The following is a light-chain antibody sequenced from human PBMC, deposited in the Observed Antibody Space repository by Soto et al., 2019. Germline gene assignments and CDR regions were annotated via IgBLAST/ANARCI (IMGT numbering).Light chain of an antibody. CDR1: QSISSW. CDR3: QQYNSYWT. CDR2: DAS. V-gene: IGKV1-5*01. Sequence: DIPTTQSPSTLSASVGDRVTITCRASQSISSWLAWYQQKPGKAPKLLIYDASSLESGVPSRFSGSGSGTEFTLTISSLQPDDFATYYCQQYNSYWTFGQGTKVEIK. J-gene: IGKJ1*01.